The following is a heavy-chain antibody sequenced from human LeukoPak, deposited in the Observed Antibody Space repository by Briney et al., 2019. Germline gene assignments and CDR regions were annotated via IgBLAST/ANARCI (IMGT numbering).Heavy chain of an antibody. V-gene: IGHV1-69*06. Sequence: SVKVSCKASGYTFSSYAISWVRQAPGQGLEWMGGIIPMFGTRTYAQKFQGRATITVDTSTGTANMELTRLRSEDTAVYYCARGADWQLLEYYYYYMDVWGKGTTVTVSS. J-gene: IGHJ6*03. CDR2: IIPMFGTR. D-gene: IGHD4-23*01. CDR1: GYTFSSYA. CDR3: ARGADWQLLEYYYYYMDV.